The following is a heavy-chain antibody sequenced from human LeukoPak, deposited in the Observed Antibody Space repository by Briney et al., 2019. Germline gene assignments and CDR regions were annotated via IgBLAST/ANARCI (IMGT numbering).Heavy chain of an antibody. J-gene: IGHJ4*02. CDR2: IYHSGST. CDR3: ARASGLGTTVDY. CDR1: GGSISSGGYS. V-gene: IGHV4-30-2*01. D-gene: IGHD1-7*01. Sequence: PSETLSLTCAVSGGSISSGGYSWSWIRQPPGKGLEWIGYIYHSGSTYYNPSLKSRVTISVDRSKNQFSLKLSSVTAADTAVYYCARASGLGTTVDYWGQGTLVTVSS.